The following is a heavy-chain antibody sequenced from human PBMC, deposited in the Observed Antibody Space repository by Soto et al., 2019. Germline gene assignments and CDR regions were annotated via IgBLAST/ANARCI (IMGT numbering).Heavy chain of an antibody. Sequence: EVPLLESGGGLVQPGGSLRLSCAASGFTFSKYAMNWVRQAPGKGLEWVSTINSSGGSTSYADSVKGRFTISRDNSENTLYLQMNSLRAEDTAVYYCAKLTYGDPVDYWGQGTLVTVSS. D-gene: IGHD4-17*01. CDR2: INSSGGST. CDR3: AKLTYGDPVDY. CDR1: GFTFSKYA. V-gene: IGHV3-23*01. J-gene: IGHJ4*02.